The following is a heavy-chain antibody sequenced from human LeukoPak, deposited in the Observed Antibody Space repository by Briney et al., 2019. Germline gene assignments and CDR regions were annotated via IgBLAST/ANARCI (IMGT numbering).Heavy chain of an antibody. Sequence: PSETLSLTCTVSGGSISSGGYYWSWIRQHPGKGLEWIGYIYYSGSTYYNPSLKSRVTISVDTSKNQFSLKLSSVTAADTAVYYCARSGDGYNYGFDYWGQGTLVTVSS. J-gene: IGHJ4*02. CDR2: IYYSGST. V-gene: IGHV4-61*08. CDR1: GGSISSGGYY. D-gene: IGHD5-24*01. CDR3: ARSGDGYNYGFDY.